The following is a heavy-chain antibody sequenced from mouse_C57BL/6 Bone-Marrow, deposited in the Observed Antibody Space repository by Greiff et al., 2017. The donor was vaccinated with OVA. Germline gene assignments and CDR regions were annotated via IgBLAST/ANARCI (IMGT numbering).Heavy chain of an antibody. CDR1: GYTFTDYE. D-gene: IGHD3-3*01. Sequence: QVQLQPSGAELVRPGASVTLSCKASGYTFTDYEMHWVKQTPVHGLEWIGAIDPETGGTAYNQKFKGKAILTADKSSSTAYMELRSLTSEDSAVYYCTSRVLYWGQGTSVTVSS. J-gene: IGHJ4*01. CDR2: IDPETGGT. CDR3: TSRVLY. V-gene: IGHV1-15*01.